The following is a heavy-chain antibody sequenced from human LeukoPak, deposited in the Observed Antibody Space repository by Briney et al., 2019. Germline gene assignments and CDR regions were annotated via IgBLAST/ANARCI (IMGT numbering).Heavy chain of an antibody. Sequence: PGGSLRLSCAASGFTFSSYGMHWVRQAPGKGLEWVAFIRYDGSNKYYADSVKGRFTISRDNSKNTLYLQMNSLRAEDMAVYYCARDIYYYDSSGSIGYWGQGTLVTVSS. V-gene: IGHV3-30*02. J-gene: IGHJ4*02. CDR3: ARDIYYYDSSGSIGY. CDR2: IRYDGSNK. CDR1: GFTFSSYG. D-gene: IGHD3-22*01.